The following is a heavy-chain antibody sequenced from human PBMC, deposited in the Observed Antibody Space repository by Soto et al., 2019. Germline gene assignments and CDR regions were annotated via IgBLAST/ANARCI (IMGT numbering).Heavy chain of an antibody. CDR2: ISYDGNNK. V-gene: IGHV3-30*18. J-gene: IGHJ3*01. CDR1: GFIFSGFG. D-gene: IGHD5-18*01. CDR3: VKGDLDTAVVNSPDAFDF. Sequence: LTLTCTFSGFIFSGFGMHWVRQAPGKGLEWVAVISYDGNNKYYAQSVKGRFTISRDNSKNTLFLNMDSLRPEDTAVYHCVKGDLDTAVVNSPDAFDFWGPGTMVTVSS.